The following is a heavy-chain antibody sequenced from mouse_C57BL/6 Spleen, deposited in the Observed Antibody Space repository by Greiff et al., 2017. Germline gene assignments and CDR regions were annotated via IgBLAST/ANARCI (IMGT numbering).Heavy chain of an antibody. V-gene: IGHV1-53*01. CDR3: ARPVTTVVATNYWYFDV. D-gene: IGHD1-1*01. CDR2: INPSNGGT. Sequence: VQLQQPGTELVKPGASVKLSCKASGYTFTSYWMHWVKQRPGQGLEWIGNINPSNGGTNYNETFKSKATLTVDKSSSTAYMQLSSLTSEDSAVYYCARPVTTVVATNYWYFDVWGTGTTVTVSS. J-gene: IGHJ1*03. CDR1: GYTFTSYW.